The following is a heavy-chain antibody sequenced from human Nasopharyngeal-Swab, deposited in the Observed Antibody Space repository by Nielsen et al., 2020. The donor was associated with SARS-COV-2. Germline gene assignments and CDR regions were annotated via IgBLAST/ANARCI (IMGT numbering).Heavy chain of an antibody. V-gene: IGHV4-34*01. CDR3: ARGRLYYDFWSGYWFDP. CDR2: INHSGST. Sequence: SETLSLTCAVYGGSFSGYCWSWIRQPPGKGLEWIGEINHSGSTNYNPSLKSRVTISVDTSKNQFSLKLSSVTAADTAVYYCARGRLYYDFWSGYWFDPWGQGTLVTVSS. J-gene: IGHJ5*02. D-gene: IGHD3-3*01. CDR1: GGSFSGYC.